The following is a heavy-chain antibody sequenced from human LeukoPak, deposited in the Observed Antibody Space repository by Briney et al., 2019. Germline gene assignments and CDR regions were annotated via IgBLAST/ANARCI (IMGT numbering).Heavy chain of an antibody. V-gene: IGHV4-59*01. D-gene: IGHD6-13*01. CDR2: IYYSGST. CDR3: ARVAPPYSSSWPYYYYYMDV. CDR1: GGSISSYY. Sequence: SETLSLTCTVSGGSISSYYWSWIRQPPGKGLEWIGYIYYSGSTNYNPSLKSRVTISVDTSKNQFSLKLSSVTAADTAVYYCARVAPPYSSSWPYYYYYMDVWGKGTTVTISS. J-gene: IGHJ6*03.